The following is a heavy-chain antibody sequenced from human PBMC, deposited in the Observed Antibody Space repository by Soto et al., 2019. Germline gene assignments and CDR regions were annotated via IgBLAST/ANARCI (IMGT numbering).Heavy chain of an antibody. CDR2: IYYSGST. J-gene: IGHJ6*02. CDR3: ARDPGIDYYYYGMDV. V-gene: IGHV4-59*01. Sequence: PSETLSLTCTVSGGSISSYYWSWIRQPPGKGLEWIGYIYYSGSTNYNPSLKSRVTISVDTSKNQFSLKLGSVTAAGTAVYYCARDPGIDYYYYGMDVWGQGTTVTVSS. CDR1: GGSISSYY.